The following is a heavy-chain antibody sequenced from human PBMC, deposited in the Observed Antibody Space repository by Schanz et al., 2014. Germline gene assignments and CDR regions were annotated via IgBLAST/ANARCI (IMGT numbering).Heavy chain of an antibody. CDR1: GFTFSRYW. J-gene: IGHJ6*02. V-gene: IGHV3-74*01. D-gene: IGHD2-15*01. CDR2: IYMDGSGR. CDR3: ARDNRQCSGPCSGGSCHLCGMDV. Sequence: EVQLVQSGGGLVQPGGSLRLSCAASGFTFSRYWMQWVRQAPGKGLVWVSRIYMDGSGRDYGDSVKGRFTVSRDNAKNTLYLQMDSLRAEDTAVYYCARDNRQCSGPCSGGSCHLCGMDVWGQGTTVIVSS.